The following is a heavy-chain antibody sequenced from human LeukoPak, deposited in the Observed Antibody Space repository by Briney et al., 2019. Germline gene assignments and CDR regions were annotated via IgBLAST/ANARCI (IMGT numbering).Heavy chain of an antibody. D-gene: IGHD5-18*01. CDR1: VGSISSGSYY. V-gene: IGHV4-61*02. J-gene: IGHJ4*02. Sequence: SQTLSLICTVSVGSISSGSYYWSWIRQPAGKGLEWIGRIYTSGSTNYNRSLKSRVTISVDKSKNQFSLKLSSVTAADAAVYYCARQKWAVVTAPYYFDYWGQGTLVTVSS. CDR2: IYTSGST. CDR3: ARQKWAVVTAPYYFDY.